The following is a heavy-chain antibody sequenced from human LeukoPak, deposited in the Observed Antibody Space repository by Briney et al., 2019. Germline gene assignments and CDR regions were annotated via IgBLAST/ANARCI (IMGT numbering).Heavy chain of an antibody. V-gene: IGHV4-30-2*01. J-gene: IGHJ5*02. Sequence: SETLSLTCAGSGGSISSGGYSWSWIRQPPGKGLEWIGYIYHSGSTYYNPSLKSRVTISVDRSKNQFSLKLSSVTAADTAVYYCARSLPYVLWFDPWGQGTLVTVSS. CDR1: GGSISSGGYS. CDR3: ARSLPYVLWFDP. D-gene: IGHD3-16*01. CDR2: IYHSGST.